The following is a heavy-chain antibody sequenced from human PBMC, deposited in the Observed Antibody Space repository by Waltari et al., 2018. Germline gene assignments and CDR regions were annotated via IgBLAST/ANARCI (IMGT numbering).Heavy chain of an antibody. CDR2: IRSKAYGGTT. D-gene: IGHD3-9*01. CDR1: GFTFGDYA. V-gene: IGHV3-49*04. Sequence: EVQLVESGGGLVQPGRSLRLSCTASGFTFGDYAMSWVRQAPGKGLEWVGFIRSKAYGGTTEYAASVKDRFTISRDDSKSIAYLQMNSLKTEDTAVYYCTRVGYDILTGYYNSLDYWGQGTLVTVSS. CDR3: TRVGYDILTGYYNSLDY. J-gene: IGHJ4*02.